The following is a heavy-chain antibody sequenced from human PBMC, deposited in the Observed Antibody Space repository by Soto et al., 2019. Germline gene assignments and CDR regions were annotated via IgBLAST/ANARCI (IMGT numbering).Heavy chain of an antibody. CDR3: ARDKGMNYNYYGMDV. V-gene: IGHV4-30-2*01. Sequence: KASETLSLTCAVSGGSISSGGYSWSWIRQPPGKGLEWIGYIYHSGSTYYNPSLKSRVTISVDRSKNQFSLKLSSVTAADTAVYYCARDKGMNYNYYGMDVWGQGTTVTVSS. CDR1: GGSISSGGYS. J-gene: IGHJ6*02. CDR2: IYHSGST.